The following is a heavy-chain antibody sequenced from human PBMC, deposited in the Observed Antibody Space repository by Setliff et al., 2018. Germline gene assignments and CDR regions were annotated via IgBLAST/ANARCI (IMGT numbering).Heavy chain of an antibody. J-gene: IGHJ3*01. Sequence: GEALKISCKASGYIFTNYWIGWVRQMPGKGLEWMGVIYPGDSDTRYSPSFQGQVTISADKSINTAYLQWSSLKASDTAIYYCTRHEDRNKCTSSSCYRENDAFDVWGQGAMVTVS. V-gene: IGHV5-51*01. CDR3: TRHEDRNKCTSSSCYRENDAFDV. CDR2: IYPGDSDT. CDR1: GYIFTNYW. D-gene: IGHD2-2*01.